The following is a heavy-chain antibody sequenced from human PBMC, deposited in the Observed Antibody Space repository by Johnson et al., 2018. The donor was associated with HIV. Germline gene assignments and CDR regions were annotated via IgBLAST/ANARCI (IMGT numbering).Heavy chain of an antibody. V-gene: IGHV3-23*04. CDR1: GFTFSSYA. CDR3: ARADRDSGTYHDAFDI. CDR2: ISGSGGST. Sequence: VQLVESGGGLVQPGGSLRLSCAASGFTFSSYAMSWVRQAPGKGLEWVSAISGSGGSTYYADSVKGRFTISRDNSKNTLYLQMNSLTVEDTALYYCARADRDSGTYHDAFDIWGQGTMVTVSS. J-gene: IGHJ3*02. D-gene: IGHD1-26*01.